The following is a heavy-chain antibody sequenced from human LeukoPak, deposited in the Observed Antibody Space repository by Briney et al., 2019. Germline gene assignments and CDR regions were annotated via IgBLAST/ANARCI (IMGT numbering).Heavy chain of an antibody. J-gene: IGHJ6*03. V-gene: IGHV1-46*01. CDR3: GRGPRITLVRGGQWYFYMDV. Sequence: ASVKVSCKASGYTLTNYYMHWVRQAPGQGLEWMGIINPSGGSTTYAQKFQGRVTMTRDTSTSTVYMELSSLRSDDTAVYYCGRGPRITLVRGGQWYFYMDVWGKGTTVTVSS. CDR1: GYTLTNYY. D-gene: IGHD3-10*01. CDR2: INPSGGST.